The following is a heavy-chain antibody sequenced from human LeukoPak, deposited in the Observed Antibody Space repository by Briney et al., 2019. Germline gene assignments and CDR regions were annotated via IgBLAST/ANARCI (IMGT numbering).Heavy chain of an antibody. J-gene: IGHJ3*02. CDR3: ARHRDTAMVRYAFDI. D-gene: IGHD5-18*01. CDR1: GGSISSSSYY. V-gene: IGHV4-61*05. CDR2: IYYSGST. Sequence: PSETLSLTCTVSGGSISSSSYYWGWIRQPPGKGLEWIGYIYYSGSTNYNPSLKSRVTISVDTSKNQFSLKLSSVTAADTAVYYCARHRDTAMVRYAFDIWGQGTMVTVSS.